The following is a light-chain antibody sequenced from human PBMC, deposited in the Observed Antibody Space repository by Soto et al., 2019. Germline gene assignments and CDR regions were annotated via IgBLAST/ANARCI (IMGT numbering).Light chain of an antibody. CDR1: QSVSNNY. J-gene: IGKJ1*01. V-gene: IGKV3-20*01. CDR2: GAS. CDR3: QQYGSSGT. Sequence: EIVMTQSPATLTVSPGERATLYCRASQSVSNNYLAWYQQKPGQAPRLLIYGASNRATGIPDRFSGSGSGTDFTLTISRLEPEDFAVYYCQQYGSSGTFGQGTKGDIK.